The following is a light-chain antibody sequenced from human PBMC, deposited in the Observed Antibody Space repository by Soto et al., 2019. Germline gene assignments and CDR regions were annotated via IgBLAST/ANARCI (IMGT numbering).Light chain of an antibody. V-gene: IGKV3-11*01. J-gene: IGKJ5*01. CDR3: QQRSSWPRIT. Sequence: EIVLTQSPATLSLSPGERATLSCRASQSVSSYLAWYQQKPGQAPRLLIYDASNRATGIPARFSGSGSGTDFTLTISSLEPEDFAVYYCQQRSSWPRITFGQGTRLDIK. CDR2: DAS. CDR1: QSVSSY.